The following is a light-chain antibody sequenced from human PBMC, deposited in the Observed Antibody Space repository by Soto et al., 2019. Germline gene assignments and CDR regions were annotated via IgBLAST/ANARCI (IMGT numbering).Light chain of an antibody. Sequence: QSVLTQPPSVSGAPGQRVTISCTGSSSNIGAGYDVHWYQQLPGTAPKLLIFGNINRPSGVPDLFSGSKSGTAASLAITGLKAEDEADYYCQSYDSSLSGSKFGGGTKLTVL. CDR2: GNI. CDR1: SSNIGAGYD. J-gene: IGLJ2*01. V-gene: IGLV1-40*01. CDR3: QSYDSSLSGSK.